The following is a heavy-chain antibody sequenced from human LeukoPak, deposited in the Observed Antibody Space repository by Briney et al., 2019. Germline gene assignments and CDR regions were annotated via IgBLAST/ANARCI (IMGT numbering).Heavy chain of an antibody. CDR2: ISSSSSYI. CDR3: ARAASYYYYYYGMDV. Sequence: GGSLRLSCAASGFTFSSYSMNWVRQAPGKGLEWASSISSSSSYIYYADSVKGRFTISRDNAKNSLYLQMNSLRAEDTAVYYCARAASYYYYYYGMDVWGQGTTVTVSS. D-gene: IGHD2-2*01. J-gene: IGHJ6*02. CDR1: GFTFSSYS. V-gene: IGHV3-21*01.